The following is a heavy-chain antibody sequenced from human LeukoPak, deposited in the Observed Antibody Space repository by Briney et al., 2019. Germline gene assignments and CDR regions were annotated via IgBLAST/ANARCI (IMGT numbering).Heavy chain of an antibody. D-gene: IGHD3-10*01. CDR3: ARAAWGYYGSGSPLPNWFDP. V-gene: IGHV4-30-2*01. J-gene: IGHJ5*02. CDR2: IYHSGST. Sequence: SETLSLTCTVSGGSISSGGYSWSWIRQPPGKGLEWIGYIYHSGSTYYNPSLKSRVTISVDRSKNQFSLKLSSVTAADTAVYYCARAAWGYYGSGSPLPNWFDPWGQGTLVTVSP. CDR1: GGSISSGGYS.